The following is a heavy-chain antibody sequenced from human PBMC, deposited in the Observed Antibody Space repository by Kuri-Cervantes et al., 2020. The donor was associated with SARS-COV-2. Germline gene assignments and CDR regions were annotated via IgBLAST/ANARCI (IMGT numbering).Heavy chain of an antibody. V-gene: IGHV1-18*01. Sequence: ASVKVSFKASGGTFSNYAVSWVRQASGQGLEWMGWISAYNGNTNYAQKLQGRVIMTTDTSTSTAYIELRSLRSEDTAVYYCSRGYSSSPFWGQGTLVTVSS. CDR3: SRGYSSSPF. D-gene: IGHD6-13*01. CDR2: ISAYNGNT. CDR1: GGTFSNYA. J-gene: IGHJ4*02.